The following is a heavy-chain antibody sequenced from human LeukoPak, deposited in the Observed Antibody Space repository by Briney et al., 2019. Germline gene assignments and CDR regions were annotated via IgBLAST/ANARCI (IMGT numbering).Heavy chain of an antibody. D-gene: IGHD5-18*01. CDR3: AKAGYSYGLPADY. J-gene: IGHJ4*02. Sequence: GGSLGLSCAASGFTFSSYGMHWVRQAPGKGLEWVAVISYDGSNKYYADSVKGRFTISRDNSKNTLYLQMNSLRAEDTAVYYCAKAGYSYGLPADYWGQGTLVTVSS. CDR1: GFTFSSYG. CDR2: ISYDGSNK. V-gene: IGHV3-30*18.